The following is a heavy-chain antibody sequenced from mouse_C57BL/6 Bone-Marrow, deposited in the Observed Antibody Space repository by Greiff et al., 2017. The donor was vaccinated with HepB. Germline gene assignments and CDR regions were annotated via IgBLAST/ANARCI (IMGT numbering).Heavy chain of an antibody. Sequence: QVQLQQPGAELVKPGASVKLSCKASGYTFTSYWMHWVKQRPGQGLEWIGMIHPNSGSTNYNEKFKSKATLTVDKSSSTAYMQLSSLTSEDSAVYYCARRWLLRYYFDYWGQGTTLTVSS. CDR1: GYTFTSYW. D-gene: IGHD2-3*01. CDR3: ARRWLLRYYFDY. CDR2: IHPNSGST. J-gene: IGHJ2*01. V-gene: IGHV1-64*01.